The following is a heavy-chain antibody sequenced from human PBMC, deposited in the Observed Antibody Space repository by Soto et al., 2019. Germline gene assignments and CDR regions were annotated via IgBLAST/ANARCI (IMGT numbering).Heavy chain of an antibody. CDR1: GRSISSYY. Sequence: SETLSLTCTVAGRSISSYYWSWIRQPPGKGLEWIGYIYYRVSTNYNPSLKSRATISVDTSKNQFSRKLSAGTAADPAVYYCARHWLEYSSPAGGYYYYYYKDVWGKGTTGTVSS. CDR2: IYYRVST. J-gene: IGHJ6*03. V-gene: IGHV4-59*08. CDR3: ARHWLEYSSPAGGYYYYYYKDV. D-gene: IGHD6-6*01.